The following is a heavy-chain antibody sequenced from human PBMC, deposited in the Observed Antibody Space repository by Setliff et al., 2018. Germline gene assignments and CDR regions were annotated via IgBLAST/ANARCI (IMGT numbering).Heavy chain of an antibody. D-gene: IGHD3-3*01. CDR3: ARERHLLSTVVIFGLFDF. Sequence: PSETLSLTCTVSRGSISSSYWSWIRQTPGKGLEWVAHIFRSSGSTYYADSVKGRFTVSRDNSKNTLSLQMYSLRTEDTALYYCARERHLLSTVVIFGLFDFWGQGALVTVSS. CDR1: RGSISSSY. J-gene: IGHJ4*02. V-gene: IGHV3-66*03. CDR2: IFRSSGST.